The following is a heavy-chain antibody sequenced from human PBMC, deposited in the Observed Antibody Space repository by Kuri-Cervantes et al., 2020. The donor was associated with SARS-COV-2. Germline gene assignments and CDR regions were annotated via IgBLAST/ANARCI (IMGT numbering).Heavy chain of an antibody. V-gene: IGHV4-34*01. CDR2: INHSGST. Sequence: GSLRLSCAVYGGSFSGYYWSRIRQPPGKGLEWIGEINHSGSTNYNPSLKSRVTISVDTSKNQFSLKLSSVTAADTAVYYCARDRSRAYYYDSSGFGAWGQGTLVTVSS. D-gene: IGHD3-22*01. J-gene: IGHJ5*02. CDR3: ARDRSRAYYYDSSGFGA. CDR1: GGSFSGYY.